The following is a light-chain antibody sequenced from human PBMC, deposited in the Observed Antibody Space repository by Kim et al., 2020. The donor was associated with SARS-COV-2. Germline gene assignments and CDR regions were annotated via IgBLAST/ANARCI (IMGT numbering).Light chain of an antibody. Sequence: SYELTQPPSLSVAPGKTAWITCGGDNIGSSTVHWYQKKPGQAPVLVIYYDSKRPSGIPDRFSGSNSGNTATLTISRVEAGDEADFYCQVWDTGRHQAVFGGGTQLTVL. J-gene: IGLJ3*02. V-gene: IGLV3-21*04. CDR2: YDS. CDR3: QVWDTGRHQAV. CDR1: NIGSST.